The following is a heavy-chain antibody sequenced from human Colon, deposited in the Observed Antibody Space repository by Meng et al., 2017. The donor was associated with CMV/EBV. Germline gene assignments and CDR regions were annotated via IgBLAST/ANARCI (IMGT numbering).Heavy chain of an antibody. Sequence: GESLKISCAASGFTFSSYGMHWVRQAPGKGLEWVAFIRYDGSNKYYADSVKGRFTISRDNSKNTLYLQMNSLRAEDTAVYYCAKQVGYCSSTSCLIDCWGQGTLVTVSS. CDR3: AKQVGYCSSTSCLIDC. CDR2: IRYDGSNK. J-gene: IGHJ4*02. V-gene: IGHV3-30*02. D-gene: IGHD2-2*01. CDR1: GFTFSSYG.